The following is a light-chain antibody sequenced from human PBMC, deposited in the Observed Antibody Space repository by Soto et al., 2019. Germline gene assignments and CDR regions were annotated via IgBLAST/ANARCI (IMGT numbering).Light chain of an antibody. V-gene: IGKV3-15*01. CDR1: QSITNN. Sequence: EIVMTQSPATLSVSPGETVTLSCRASQSITNNLAWYQQKPGQAPRLLIFAASTRAANIPTRFSGSRSGTEMTLTISSLQSEDFAVCFCQQYNNWPLTLGGGTKVEMK. CDR3: QQYNNWPLT. J-gene: IGKJ4*02. CDR2: AAS.